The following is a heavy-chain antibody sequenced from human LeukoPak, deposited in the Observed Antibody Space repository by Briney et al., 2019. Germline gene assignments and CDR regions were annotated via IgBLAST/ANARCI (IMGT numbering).Heavy chain of an antibody. CDR1: GFTFNYFA. Sequence: GRSLRLSCAGSGFTFNYFAIHWVRQAPGKGLEWVSVIYSGGSTYYADSVKGRFTISRDNSKNTLYLQMNSLRAEDTAVYYCAGNNYDDAFDIWGQGTMVTVSS. J-gene: IGHJ3*02. V-gene: IGHV3-66*01. D-gene: IGHD3-22*01. CDR3: AGNNYDDAFDI. CDR2: IYSGGST.